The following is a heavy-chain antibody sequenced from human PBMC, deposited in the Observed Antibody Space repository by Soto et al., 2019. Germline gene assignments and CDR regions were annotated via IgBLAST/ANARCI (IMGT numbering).Heavy chain of an antibody. CDR3: ASRGNPLMDA. J-gene: IGHJ6*02. CDR1: AYNLAGDG. V-gene: IGHV1-18*01. CDR2: INVHNGDR. Sequence: QVEVVQSGVEVKKPGASVKVSCKPSAYNLAGDGFTWVRQAPGQGLEWLGWINVHNGDRHYAQKFQDRISLTTDTSTRTVYLELRNLRSDDTAVYYCASRGNPLMDAWGQGTTVIVSS.